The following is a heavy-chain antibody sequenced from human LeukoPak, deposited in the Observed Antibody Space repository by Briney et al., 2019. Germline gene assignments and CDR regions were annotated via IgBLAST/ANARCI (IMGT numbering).Heavy chain of an antibody. V-gene: IGHV3-7*01. Sequence: PGGSLRLSCAAPGFTFSDYWMTWVRQAPGNGLEWVATIMQDGSEKYYVDSVKGRFTISRDNAKKSLYLQVNSLRAEDTAVYYCWAQQGISGLDTWGQGTLVTVSS. CDR3: WAQQGISGLDT. D-gene: IGHD7-27*01. J-gene: IGHJ5*02. CDR1: GFTFSDYW. CDR2: IMQDGSEK.